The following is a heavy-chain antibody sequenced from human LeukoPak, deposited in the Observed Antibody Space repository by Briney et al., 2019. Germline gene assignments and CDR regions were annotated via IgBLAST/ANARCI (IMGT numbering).Heavy chain of an antibody. D-gene: IGHD1-7*01. V-gene: IGHV3-64*04. Sequence: GGSLRLSCSASGFTFSRYAMHWVRQAPGKGLEYVSAISSNGGSTYYADSVKGRFTISRDNSRNTLNLQMNSLRADDTAVYYCARELKAAGPTAGFDLWGQGTLVTVSS. CDR3: ARELKAAGPTAGFDL. CDR1: GFTFSRYA. J-gene: IGHJ4*02. CDR2: ISSNGGST.